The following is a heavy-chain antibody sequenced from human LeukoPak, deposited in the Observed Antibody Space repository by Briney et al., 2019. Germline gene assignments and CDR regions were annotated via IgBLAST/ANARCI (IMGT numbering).Heavy chain of an antibody. V-gene: IGHV3-7*05. CDR3: ARKSYTSGCFDY. D-gene: IGHD6-19*01. CDR2: IKQDGSEK. J-gene: IGHJ4*02. Sequence: GGSLRPSCAASGFTFSSYWMTWVRQAPGKGLEWVANIKQDGSEKYYVGSVKGRFTISRDNAKISLYLQMNSLRAEDTAVYYCARKSYTSGCFDYWGQGTLVTVSS. CDR1: GFTFSSYW.